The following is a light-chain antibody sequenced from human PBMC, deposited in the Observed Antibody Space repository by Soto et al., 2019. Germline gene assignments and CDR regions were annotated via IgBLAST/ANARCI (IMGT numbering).Light chain of an antibody. CDR3: SSYPSSSTIV. V-gene: IGLV2-14*01. J-gene: IGLJ1*01. Sequence: QSVLTQPASVSGSPGRSITICCTGTSSDVGGHNSVAWYQHNPGKAPKLMIYDVSNRPSGVSSRFSGSKSGNTASLSISGLQAEVEADYYSSSYPSSSTIVFGTGTKLTVL. CDR2: DVS. CDR1: SSDVGGHNS.